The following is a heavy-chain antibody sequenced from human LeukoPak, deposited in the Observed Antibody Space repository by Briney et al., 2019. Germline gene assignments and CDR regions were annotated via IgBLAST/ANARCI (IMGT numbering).Heavy chain of an antibody. Sequence: SVKVSCKASGYTFTSYGISWVRQAPGQGLEWMGGIIPIFGTANYAQKFQGRVTITADESTSTTYMELSSLRSEDTAGYYCGAHLTTVRRVPRRFTPWAQGTLVTVSS. CDR2: IIPIFGTA. V-gene: IGHV1-69*13. D-gene: IGHD3-10*01. CDR3: GAHLTTVRRVPRRFTP. J-gene: IGHJ5*02. CDR1: GYTFTSYG.